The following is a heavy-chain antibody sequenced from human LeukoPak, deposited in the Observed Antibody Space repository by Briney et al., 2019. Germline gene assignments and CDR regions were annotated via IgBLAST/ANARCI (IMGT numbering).Heavy chain of an antibody. V-gene: IGHV3-43*01. D-gene: IGHD6-13*01. Sequence: GGSLRLSCAASGFTFDDYTMHWVRQAPGKGLEWVSLISWDGGSTYYADSVKGRFTISRDNSKNSLYLQMNSLRTEDTALYYCAKASAAAGPYYSDYWGQGTLVTVSS. CDR3: AKASAAAGPYYSDY. J-gene: IGHJ4*02. CDR2: ISWDGGST. CDR1: GFTFDDYT.